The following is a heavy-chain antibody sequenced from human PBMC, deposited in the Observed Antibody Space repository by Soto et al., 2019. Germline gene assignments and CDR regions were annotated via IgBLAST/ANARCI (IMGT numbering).Heavy chain of an antibody. CDR1: GDSFSSNSAA. V-gene: IGHV6-1*01. J-gene: IGHJ4*02. D-gene: IGHD6-19*01. CDR2: TYYRSKWYN. CDR3: ARADGGWYDWWYFDY. Sequence: SETLSLTCAISGDSFSSNSAAWNWVMQSPSRGLEWLGRTYYRSKWYNDYAVSVKSRITINPDTSKNQFSLQLNSVTPEDTAVYYCARADGGWYDWWYFDYWGQGTLVTVSS.